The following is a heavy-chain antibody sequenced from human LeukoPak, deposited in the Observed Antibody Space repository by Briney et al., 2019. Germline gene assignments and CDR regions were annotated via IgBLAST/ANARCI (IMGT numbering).Heavy chain of an antibody. Sequence: GGSLRLSCAASGFTFSSYAMSWVRRAPGKGLEWVSAISGSGGRTDYADSVKGRFTISRDNSKNLLYLQMISLRAEDTALYYCAKPATYYDILTGYDYWGQGTLVTVSS. V-gene: IGHV3-23*01. CDR3: AKPATYYDILTGYDY. CDR1: GFTFSSYA. CDR2: ISGSGGRT. J-gene: IGHJ4*02. D-gene: IGHD3-9*01.